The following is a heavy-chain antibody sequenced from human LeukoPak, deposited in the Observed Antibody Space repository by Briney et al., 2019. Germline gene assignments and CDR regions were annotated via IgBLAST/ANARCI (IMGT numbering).Heavy chain of an antibody. CDR3: ARDGRGYDILTGYNYYFDY. CDR1: GFTFSSYA. D-gene: IGHD3-9*01. Sequence: PGRSLRLSCAASGFTFSSYAMHWVRQAPGKGLEWVAVISYDGSNKYYADSVKGRFTISRDNSKNTLYLQMNSLRAEDTAVYYCARDGRGYDILTGYNYYFDYWGQGTLVTVSS. V-gene: IGHV3-30-3*01. J-gene: IGHJ4*02. CDR2: ISYDGSNK.